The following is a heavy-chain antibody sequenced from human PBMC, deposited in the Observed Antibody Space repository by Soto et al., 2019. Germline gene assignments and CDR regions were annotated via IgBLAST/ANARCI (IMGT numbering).Heavy chain of an antibody. CDR2: IIPIFGTA. CDR1: GGTFSSYA. V-gene: IGHV1-69*06. Sequence: RASVKVSCKASGGTFSSYAISWVRQAPGQGLEWMGGIIPIFGTANYAQKFQGRVTITADKSTSTAYMELSSLRSEDTAVYYCAREAVAGWVGIFDYWGQGTLVTVSS. J-gene: IGHJ4*02. CDR3: AREAVAGWVGIFDY. D-gene: IGHD6-19*01.